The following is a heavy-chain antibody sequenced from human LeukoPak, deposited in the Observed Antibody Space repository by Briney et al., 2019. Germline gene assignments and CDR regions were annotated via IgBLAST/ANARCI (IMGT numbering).Heavy chain of an antibody. CDR1: GYTFTGYY. CDR3: ATVETHIDYNPGVWFDP. J-gene: IGHJ5*02. CDR2: INPNSGGT. V-gene: IGHV1-2*02. D-gene: IGHD4-11*01. Sequence: ASVKVSCKASGYTFTGYYMHWVRQAPGQGLEWMGWINPNSGGTNYAQKFQGRVTMTRDTSISTAYMELSRLRSDDTAVYYCATVETHIDYNPGVWFDPWGQGTLVTVSS.